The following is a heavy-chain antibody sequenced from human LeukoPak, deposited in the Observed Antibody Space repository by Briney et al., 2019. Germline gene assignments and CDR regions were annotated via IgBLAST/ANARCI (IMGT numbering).Heavy chain of an antibody. CDR2: IWFDGSNK. Sequence: PGGSLRLSCAASGFTFSSYGMHWVLQAPGKGLEWVAVIWFDGSNKYYADSVKGRFTISRDNSKNTLYLQMNSLRDEDTAVYYCASGFSSSPYFDYWGQGTLVTVSS. V-gene: IGHV3-33*01. J-gene: IGHJ4*02. CDR3: ASGFSSSPYFDY. D-gene: IGHD6-6*01. CDR1: GFTFSSYG.